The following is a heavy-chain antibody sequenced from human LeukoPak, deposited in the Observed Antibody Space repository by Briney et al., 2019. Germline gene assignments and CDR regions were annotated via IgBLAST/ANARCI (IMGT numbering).Heavy chain of an antibody. CDR3: ARDQNYYDSSGPDY. Sequence: GASVKVSFQASGYTFTNYGISWVRQAPGQRLEWMGWISAYNGNTNYVQKLQGRVTMTTDTSTRTAHMELRSLRSDDTAVYYCARDQNYYDSSGPDYWGQGTLVTVSS. J-gene: IGHJ4*02. CDR2: ISAYNGNT. V-gene: IGHV1-18*01. CDR1: GYTFTNYG. D-gene: IGHD3-22*01.